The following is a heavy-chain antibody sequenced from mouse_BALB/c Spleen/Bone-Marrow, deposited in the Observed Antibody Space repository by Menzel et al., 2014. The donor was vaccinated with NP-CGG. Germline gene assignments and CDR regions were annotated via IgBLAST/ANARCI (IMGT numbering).Heavy chain of an antibody. CDR3: ATYDGYCFDY. CDR2: INYSGNT. CDR1: GDSITSGY. V-gene: IGHV3-8*02. J-gene: IGHJ2*01. Sequence: ESGPTLVKPSQTLSLSCSVTGDSITSGYWNWIRQFPANKLEYMGYINYSGNTYYNPSLKSRISIIRDTSKNQYYLQLNSVTTGDTATYYCATYDGYCFDYWGQGTTLTVSS. D-gene: IGHD2-3*01.